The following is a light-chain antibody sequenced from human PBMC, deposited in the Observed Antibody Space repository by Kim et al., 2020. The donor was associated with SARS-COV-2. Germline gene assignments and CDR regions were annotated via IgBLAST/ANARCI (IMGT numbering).Light chain of an antibody. CDR1: QSISSW. CDR2: KAS. J-gene: IGKJ4*01. Sequence: DIQMTQSPSTLSASVGDRVTITCRASQSISSWLAWYQQKPGKAPKLLIYKASSLESGVPSRFSGSGSATEFTLTISSLQPDDFATYYCQQYNSYSALTFGGGTKVDIK. V-gene: IGKV1-5*03. CDR3: QQYNSYSALT.